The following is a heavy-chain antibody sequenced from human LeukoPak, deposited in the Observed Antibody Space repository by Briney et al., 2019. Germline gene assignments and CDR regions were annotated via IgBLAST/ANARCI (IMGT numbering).Heavy chain of an antibody. J-gene: IGHJ6*03. CDR3: ARGQYYYDSTGDENYYYYMDV. V-gene: IGHV1-69*06. CDR2: IIPIYATV. CDR1: GGTLSNYA. D-gene: IGHD3-22*01. Sequence: GASVKVSCKASGGTLSNYAISWVRQAPGQGLEWVGGIIPIYATVNYAQKFQGRVTLTADKSTGTAYMEMSSLRSQDTAVYYCARGQYYYDSTGDENYYYYMDVWGKGTTVTVSS.